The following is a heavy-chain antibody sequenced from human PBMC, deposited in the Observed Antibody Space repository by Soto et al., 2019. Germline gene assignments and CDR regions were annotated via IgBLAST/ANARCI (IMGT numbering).Heavy chain of an antibody. CDR1: NGSISSRSSY. CDR2: IYYIGNT. CDR3: ARVGSVEMAYYDFWSDYTWGGVYDY. V-gene: IGHV4-39*01. D-gene: IGHD3-3*01. Sequence: PSETLSLTCIVSNGSISSRSSYWGWIRQTPGKGLEWIGSIYYIGNTYYNPSLKSRVTISIDTSKTQFSLKMNSVTAADTAVYYCARVGSVEMAYYDFWSDYTWGGVYDYWGQGTLVTVSS. J-gene: IGHJ4*02.